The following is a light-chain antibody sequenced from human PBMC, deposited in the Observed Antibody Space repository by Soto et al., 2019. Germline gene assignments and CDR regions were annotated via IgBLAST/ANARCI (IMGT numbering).Light chain of an antibody. V-gene: IGKV1-33*01. CDR1: HDISNC. Sequence: DIQMTQSPSSLSASVGDRVNITCQASHDISNCLNWYQQKPGKAPKLLIYDSFNVDTGVPSRFSGSGSGTDFTFTISSLQPEDIATYFCQQYENLPLTFGPGTKVDVK. CDR3: QQYENLPLT. CDR2: DSF. J-gene: IGKJ3*01.